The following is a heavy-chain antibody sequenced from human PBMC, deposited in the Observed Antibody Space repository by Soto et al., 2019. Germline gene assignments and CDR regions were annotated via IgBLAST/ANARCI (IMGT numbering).Heavy chain of an antibody. V-gene: IGHV3-23*01. CDR2: IGISGDT. Sequence: EVQLLESGGGLVQPGGSLRLACDVSGFTFSRYAMSWVRQAPDKGLEWVSTIGISGDTYYTDSVKGRFTISRDNSKNTLFLQMNSLRAEDTALYFCAKDGTTVGIHYYGMDVWGQGTTVTVSS. CDR1: GFTFSRYA. J-gene: IGHJ6*02. D-gene: IGHD2-2*02. CDR3: AKDGTTVGIHYYGMDV.